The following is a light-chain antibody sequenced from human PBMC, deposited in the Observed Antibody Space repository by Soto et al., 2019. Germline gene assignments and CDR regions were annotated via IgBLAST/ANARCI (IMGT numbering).Light chain of an antibody. J-gene: IGKJ4*01. CDR3: QQSKSFPLT. Sequence: DIQMTQSPSSVSASVGDSVTITCRASQDINSWLTWYQQKPGKAPKVMIYIASRLHPGVLSRFSGRGSGTDFSLTIRNLQPEDFANYFCQQSKSFPLTFGGGTKVEIK. V-gene: IGKV1-12*01. CDR2: IAS. CDR1: QDINSW.